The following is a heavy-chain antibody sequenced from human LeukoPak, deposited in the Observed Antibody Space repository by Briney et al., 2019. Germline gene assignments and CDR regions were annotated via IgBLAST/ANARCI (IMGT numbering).Heavy chain of an antibody. CDR2: ISSSSSYI. CDR1: GLTLSSQA. D-gene: IGHD2-15*01. Sequence: GGSLRLSCAASGLTLSSQAMNWVRQAPGKGLEWVSSISSSSSYIYYADSVKGRFTISRDNAKNSLYLQMNSLRAEDTAVYYCAREGCSGGSCYYYYYYYGMDVRGQGTTVTVSS. J-gene: IGHJ6*02. V-gene: IGHV3-21*01. CDR3: AREGCSGGSCYYYYYYYGMDV.